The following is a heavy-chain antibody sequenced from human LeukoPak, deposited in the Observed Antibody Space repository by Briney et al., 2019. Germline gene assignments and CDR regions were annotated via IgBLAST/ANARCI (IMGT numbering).Heavy chain of an antibody. CDR3: ARVVPAALDAFDI. V-gene: IGHV4-39*07. D-gene: IGHD2-2*01. Sequence: SETLSLTCFVSGGSISNTNYYWAWIRQPPGKGLEYIGSIYHNGRTYYNPSLTSRVTMSVDTSKSQFSLKLSSVTAADTAVYYCARVVPAALDAFDIWGQGTMVTVSS. J-gene: IGHJ3*02. CDR2: IYHNGRT. CDR1: GGSISNTNYY.